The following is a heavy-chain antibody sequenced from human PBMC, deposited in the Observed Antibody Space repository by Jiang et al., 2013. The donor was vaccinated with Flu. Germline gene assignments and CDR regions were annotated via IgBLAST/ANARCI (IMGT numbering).Heavy chain of an antibody. CDR2: IYPGDSDT. J-gene: IGHJ4*02. CDR3: AKHAVGFGESDF. CDR1: GYSFPNYW. V-gene: IGHV5-51*01. Sequence: GAEVKKPGESLKISCTGSGYSFPNYWIAWVRQMPGKGLEWMGVIYPGDSDTIYNPSFQGQVTFSADKSINTAYLQWSSLKASDTATYYCAKHAVGFGESDFWGPGTLITVSP. D-gene: IGHD3-10*01.